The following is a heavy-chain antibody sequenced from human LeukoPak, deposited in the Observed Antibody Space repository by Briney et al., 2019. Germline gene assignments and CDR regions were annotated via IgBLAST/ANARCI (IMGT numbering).Heavy chain of an antibody. CDR2: IYSSGST. V-gene: IGHV4-4*07. D-gene: IGHD2-8*01. CDR1: GVSLDEYY. Sequence: SETLSLTCSVSGVSLDEYYWYWIRQSAGKRLEWIGRIYSSGSTNYAPSLKSRVTMSIDTSKRHLSLKLSSVPAADTGFYYCARLNGDGFDIWGQGTKVTVSS. CDR3: ARLNGDGFDI. J-gene: IGHJ3*02.